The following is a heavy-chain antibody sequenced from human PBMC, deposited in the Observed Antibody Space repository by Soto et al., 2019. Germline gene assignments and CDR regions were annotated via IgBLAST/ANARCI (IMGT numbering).Heavy chain of an antibody. CDR3: ARPFGMDV. V-gene: IGHV5-51*01. J-gene: IGHJ6*02. CDR2: IYPADSNT. CDR1: GYTFTSYW. Sequence: GESLKISCQGSGYTFTSYWIGWVRQMPRKGLEWVAIIYPADSNTRYSPSFRGQVTISADKSISIAYLQWSSLKASDTAIYYCARPFGMDVWGQGTTVTVSS.